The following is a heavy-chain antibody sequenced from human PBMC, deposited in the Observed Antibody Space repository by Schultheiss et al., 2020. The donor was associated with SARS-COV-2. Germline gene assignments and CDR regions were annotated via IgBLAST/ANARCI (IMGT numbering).Heavy chain of an antibody. CDR3: ARLGLDTAMRGDAFDI. V-gene: IGHV5-51*01. J-gene: IGHJ3*02. CDR1: GYSFSSYW. Sequence: GGSLRLSCKGSGYSFSSYWIGWVRQAPGRGLEWMGVIYPGDSDTRYTPPFQGQVTISADKSISTAYLQWRSLKASDSAIYYCARLGLDTAMRGDAFDIWGQGTMVTVSS. CDR2: IYPGDSDT. D-gene: IGHD5-18*01.